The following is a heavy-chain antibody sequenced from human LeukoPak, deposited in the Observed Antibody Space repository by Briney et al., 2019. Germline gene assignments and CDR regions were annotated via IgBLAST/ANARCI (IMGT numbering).Heavy chain of an antibody. CDR1: GYTFTSYG. D-gene: IGHD5-24*01. Sequence: GASVKVSCKASGYTFTSYGISWVRQAPGQGLEWMGGIIPIFGTANYAQKFQGRVTITADESTSTAYMELSSLRSEDTAVYYCARVFGDGYYTYWFDPWGQGTLVTVSS. J-gene: IGHJ5*02. V-gene: IGHV1-69*13. CDR3: ARVFGDGYYTYWFDP. CDR2: IIPIFGTA.